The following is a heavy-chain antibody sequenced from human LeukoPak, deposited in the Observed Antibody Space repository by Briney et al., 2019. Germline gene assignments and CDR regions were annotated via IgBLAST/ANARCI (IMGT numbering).Heavy chain of an antibody. D-gene: IGHD3-16*01. CDR1: GGTFSSYA. Sequence: SVKVSCKASGGTFSSYAISWVRQAPGQGLEWMGGIIPIFGTANYAQKFQGRVTITADESTSTAYIELSSLRYEDTAVYYCARGNVEDYYYYYYGMDVWGQGTTVTVSS. CDR2: IIPIFGTA. J-gene: IGHJ6*02. CDR3: ARGNVEDYYYYYYGMDV. V-gene: IGHV1-69*13.